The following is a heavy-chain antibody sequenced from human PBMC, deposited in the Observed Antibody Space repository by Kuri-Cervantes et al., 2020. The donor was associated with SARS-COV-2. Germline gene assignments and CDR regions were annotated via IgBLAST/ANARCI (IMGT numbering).Heavy chain of an antibody. D-gene: IGHD3-3*01. Sequence: GGSLRLSCAASGFTFSSYAMSWVRQAPGKGLEWVSAISGSGGSTYYADSVKGRFTISRDNSKNTLYLQMNSLRAEDTAVYYCARSSHLWKSYYFDYWGQGTLVTVSS. J-gene: IGHJ4*02. CDR3: ARSSHLWKSYYFDY. V-gene: IGHV3-23*01. CDR1: GFTFSSYA. CDR2: ISGSGGST.